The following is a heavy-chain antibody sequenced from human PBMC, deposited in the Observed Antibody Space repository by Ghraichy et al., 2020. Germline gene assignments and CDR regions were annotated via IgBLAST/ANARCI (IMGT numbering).Heavy chain of an antibody. V-gene: IGHV3-30-3*01. J-gene: IGHJ6*02. CDR1: GFTFSDHA. Sequence: GESLNISCAASGFTFSDHAMHWVRQAPGKGLEWVAVVAYDGSDQYTAHSVRGRFTISRDNSKNTLYLQMNSLRPEDTAVYYCARGGYGLAPAGQDVWGQGTTVTVSS. CDR2: VAYDGSDQ. D-gene: IGHD6-19*01. CDR3: ARGGYGLAPAGQDV.